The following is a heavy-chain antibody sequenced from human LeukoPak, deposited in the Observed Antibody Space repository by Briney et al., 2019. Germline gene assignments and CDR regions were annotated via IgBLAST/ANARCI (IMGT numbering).Heavy chain of an antibody. V-gene: IGHV3-74*01. CDR3: ARDKGYSIDQ. D-gene: IGHD5-18*01. J-gene: IGHJ5*02. CDR1: GFAFDTYW. Sequence: GGSLRLSCAASGFAFDTYWMHWVRQASGTGLVWVSRLNGDGSSTSYADFVKGRFTISRDNAKNTLYLQMNSLRAEETAIYYCARDKGYSIDQWGQGTLVTVSS. CDR2: LNGDGSST.